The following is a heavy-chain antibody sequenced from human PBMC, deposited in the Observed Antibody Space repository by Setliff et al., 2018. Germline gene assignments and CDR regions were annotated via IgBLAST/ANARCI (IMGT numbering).Heavy chain of an antibody. Sequence: ASVKVSCKASGFTFTDYLMNWMRQAPEQRLEWMGRINLNTGNIFYAQESQGRVTLTRDASISTAYMELTGLRYDDTAIYYCARDTLGLEDITLFDYWGQGTLVTVSS. J-gene: IGHJ4*02. CDR2: INLNTGNI. V-gene: IGHV1-2*02. D-gene: IGHD3-16*01. CDR3: ARDTLGLEDITLFDY. CDR1: GFTFTDYL.